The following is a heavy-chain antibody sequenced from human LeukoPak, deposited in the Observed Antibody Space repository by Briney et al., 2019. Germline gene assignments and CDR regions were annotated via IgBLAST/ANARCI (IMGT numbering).Heavy chain of an antibody. CDR1: GGSISSYY. J-gene: IGHJ4*02. CDR2: IYYSGST. CDR3: AREDSGYDYSPFDY. V-gene: IGHV4-59*01. D-gene: IGHD5-12*01. Sequence: SETLSLTCTVSGGSISSYYWSWIRQPPGKGLEWIGYIYYSGSTSYNPSLKSRVTISVDTSMNQFSLKLLSVTAADTAVYYCAREDSGYDYSPFDYWGQGILVNVSS.